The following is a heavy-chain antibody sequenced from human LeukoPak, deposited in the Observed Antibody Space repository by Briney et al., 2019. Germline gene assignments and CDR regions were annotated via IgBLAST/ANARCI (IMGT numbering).Heavy chain of an antibody. CDR1: GFTFSSYA. CDR3: AKSRSADTAFQESDY. V-gene: IGHV3-23*01. Sequence: GGSLRLSCAASGFTFSSYAMSWVRQAPGKGLEWVSAISGSGGSTYYADSVKGRFTISRDNSKNTLYLQMNSLRAEDTAVYYCAKSRSADTAFQESDYWGQGTLVTVSS. D-gene: IGHD5-18*01. J-gene: IGHJ4*02. CDR2: ISGSGGST.